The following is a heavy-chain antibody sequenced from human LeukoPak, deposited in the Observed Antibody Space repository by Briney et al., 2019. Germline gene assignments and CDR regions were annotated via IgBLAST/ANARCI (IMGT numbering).Heavy chain of an antibody. CDR2: INHSGRP. CDR1: DGSVSGDI. Sequence: SETLSLTCAVSDGSVSGDIWTWIRQPPGKGLEWVGEINHSGRPNYNPSLKSRVTISVDISKNVCSLKSTSVTAVDTAVYYCVQSTDQYFYGMDVWGQGTSVTVSS. V-gene: IGHV4-34*01. J-gene: IGHJ6*02. D-gene: IGHD2-2*01. CDR3: VQSTDQYFYGMDV.